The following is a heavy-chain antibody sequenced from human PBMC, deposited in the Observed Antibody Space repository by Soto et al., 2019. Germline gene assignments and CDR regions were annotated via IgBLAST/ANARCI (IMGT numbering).Heavy chain of an antibody. Sequence: VASVKVSCKASGYTFTGYGISWVRQAPGQGLEWMGWISAYNGNTNYAQKLQGRVTMTTDTSTSTAYMELRSLRSDDTAVYYCARERLGSSGWTRYFDYWGQGTLVTVSS. D-gene: IGHD6-19*01. CDR2: ISAYNGNT. CDR1: GYTFTGYG. J-gene: IGHJ4*02. V-gene: IGHV1-18*04. CDR3: ARERLGSSGWTRYFDY.